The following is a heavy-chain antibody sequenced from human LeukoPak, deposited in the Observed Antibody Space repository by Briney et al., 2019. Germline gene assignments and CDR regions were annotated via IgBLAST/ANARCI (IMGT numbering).Heavy chain of an antibody. CDR2: IYPGDSDT. CDR3: ARHPYCSGGSCYPPEDY. J-gene: IGHJ4*02. CDR1: GYSFTSYW. D-gene: IGHD2-15*01. Sequence: GESLKISCKGSGYSFTSYWIGWVRQVPGKGLEWMGIIYPGDSDTRYSPSFQGQVTISADKSISTAYLQWSSLKASDTAMYYCARHPYCSGGSCYPPEDYWGQGTLVTVSS. V-gene: IGHV5-51*01.